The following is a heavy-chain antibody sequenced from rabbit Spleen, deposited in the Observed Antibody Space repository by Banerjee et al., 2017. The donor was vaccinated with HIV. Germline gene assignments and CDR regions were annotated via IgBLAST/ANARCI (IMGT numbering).Heavy chain of an antibody. V-gene: IGHV1S40*01. CDR2: IYPGGSGNT. J-gene: IGHJ6*01. CDR1: GFSFSSSYY. CDR3: ARDTSSSFSSYGMDL. D-gene: IGHD1-1*01. Sequence: QSLEESGGDLVKPGASLTLTCTASGFSFSSSYYMCWVRQAPGKGLEWIACIYPGGSGNTYSATWAKGRFTISKASSTTVTLHMTRLTAADTATYFCARDTSSSFSSYGMDLWGPGTLVTVS.